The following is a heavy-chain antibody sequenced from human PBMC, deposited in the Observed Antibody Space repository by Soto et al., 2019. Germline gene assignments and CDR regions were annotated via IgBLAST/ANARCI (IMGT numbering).Heavy chain of an antibody. CDR1: GGTFSSYA. Sequence: ASVKVSCKASGGTFSSYAISWVRQAPGQGLEWMGGIIPIFGTANYAQKFQGRVTITADKSTSTAYMELSSLRSEDTAVYYCASSKDHIVVVVAATSRYYGMDVWGQGTTVTVSS. CDR3: ASSKDHIVVVVAATSRYYGMDV. D-gene: IGHD2-15*01. V-gene: IGHV1-69*06. CDR2: IIPIFGTA. J-gene: IGHJ6*02.